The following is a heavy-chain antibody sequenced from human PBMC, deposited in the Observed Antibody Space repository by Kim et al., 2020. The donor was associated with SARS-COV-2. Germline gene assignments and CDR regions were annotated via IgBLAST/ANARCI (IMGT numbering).Heavy chain of an antibody. CDR3: ARDSSGWYVWFDP. Sequence: SVKVSCKASGGTFSSYAISWVRQAPGQGLEWMGGIIPIFGTANYAQKFQGRVTITADESTSTAYMELSSLRSEDTAVYYCARDSSGWYVWFDPWGQGTLVTVSS. CDR1: GGTFSSYA. J-gene: IGHJ5*02. D-gene: IGHD6-19*01. V-gene: IGHV1-69*13. CDR2: IIPIFGTA.